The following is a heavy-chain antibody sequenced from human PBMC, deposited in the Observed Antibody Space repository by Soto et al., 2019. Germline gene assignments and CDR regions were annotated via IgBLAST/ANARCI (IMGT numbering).Heavy chain of an antibody. CDR2: IYPGDSDT. Sequence: GESLKISCKGSGYSFTSYWIGWVRQMPGKGLEWMGIIYPGDSDTRYSPPFQGQVTISADKSISTAYLQWSSLKASDTAMYYCARISSTSCPGLYFDWLFQNTGDGMDVWGQGTTVTVSS. J-gene: IGHJ6*02. D-gene: IGHD3-9*01. CDR1: GYSFTSYW. V-gene: IGHV5-51*01. CDR3: ARISSTSCPGLYFDWLFQNTGDGMDV.